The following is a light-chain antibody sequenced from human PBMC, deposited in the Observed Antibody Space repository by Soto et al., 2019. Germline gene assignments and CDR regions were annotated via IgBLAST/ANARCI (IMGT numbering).Light chain of an antibody. CDR1: QRIATW. Sequence: DIPLTQSPSTLSASVGDRVTITCRASQRIATWLAWYQHQPGSAPKLLIYGASTLQSGVPSRFSGSGSGAEFTLTIDNLQPEDFATYYCQQYHLYWTFGPGTKVDIK. V-gene: IGKV1-5*01. CDR3: QQYHLYWT. CDR2: GAS. J-gene: IGKJ1*01.